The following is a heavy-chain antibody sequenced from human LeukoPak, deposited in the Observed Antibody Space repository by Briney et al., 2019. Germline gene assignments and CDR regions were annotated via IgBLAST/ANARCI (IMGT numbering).Heavy chain of an antibody. J-gene: IGHJ1*01. V-gene: IGHV3-23*01. Sequence: GGSLRLSCAASGFTFSSYAMSWVRQAPGKGLEWVSAISGRGGSTYYADSVKGRFTISRDNSKNTLYLQMNSLRAEDTAVYYCAKDKFQGYFQHWGQGTLVTVSS. CDR2: ISGRGGST. CDR1: GFTFSSYA. CDR3: AKDKFQGYFQH.